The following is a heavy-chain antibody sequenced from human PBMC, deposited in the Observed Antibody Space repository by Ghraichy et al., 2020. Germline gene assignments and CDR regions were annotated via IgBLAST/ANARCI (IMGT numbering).Heavy chain of an antibody. D-gene: IGHD6-6*01. CDR2: IWSNSYDR. CDR1: GFTFSNYG. Sequence: GGSLRLSCLASGFTFSNYGMHWVRQTPGKGLEWVAFIWSNSYDRYYGDSMKGRFTISRDTSKDTVYLQMNSLRTEDTAVYYCTRDRGGAADRPGYFDLWGRGTLVTVSS. J-gene: IGHJ2*01. CDR3: TRDRGGAADRPGYFDL. V-gene: IGHV3-33*01.